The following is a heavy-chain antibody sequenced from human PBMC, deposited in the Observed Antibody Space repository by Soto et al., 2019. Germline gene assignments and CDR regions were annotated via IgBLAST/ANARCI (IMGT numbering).Heavy chain of an antibody. Sequence: ASVKVYWKTSGYGDTMDRLHWVRQEPEQRLECMGWINPGNGDTKDSQKFQGRVTITRDTAATTAYMELSSLRSEDSAVFYCARTDCSSTSCYNYYYYGMDVWAQGTTVTVSS. D-gene: IGHD2-2*01. CDR1: GYGDTMDR. V-gene: IGHV1-3*01. CDR3: ARTDCSSTSCYNYYYYGMDV. J-gene: IGHJ6*02. CDR2: INPGNGDT.